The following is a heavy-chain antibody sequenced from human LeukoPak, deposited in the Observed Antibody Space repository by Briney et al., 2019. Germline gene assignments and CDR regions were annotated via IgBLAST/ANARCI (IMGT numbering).Heavy chain of an antibody. CDR2: IYHSGST. D-gene: IGHD6-13*01. J-gene: IGHJ4*02. Sequence: SETLSLTCAVSGYSISSGYYWGWIRQPPGKGLEWIGSIYHSGSTYYNPSLKSRVTISVDTSKNQFSLKLSSVTAADTAVYYCALTAVIAAAGTLTPDHWGQGTLVTVSS. V-gene: IGHV4-38-2*01. CDR3: ALTAVIAAAGTLTPDH. CDR1: GYSISSGYY.